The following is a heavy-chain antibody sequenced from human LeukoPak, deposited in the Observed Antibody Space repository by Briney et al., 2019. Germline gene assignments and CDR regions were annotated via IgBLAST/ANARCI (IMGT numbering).Heavy chain of an antibody. CDR1: GFTFSSYS. CDR3: GRHRSGSGTYFIDY. V-gene: IGHV3-7*01. Sequence: GGSLRLSCVVSGFTFSSYSMIWVRQAPGKGLQWVANMKKDGSETNYVDSVKGRFTISRDNAKNSLYLQMNSLRAEDPAVYYCGRHRSGSGTYFIDYWGQGTLVSVSS. CDR2: MKKDGSET. J-gene: IGHJ4*02. D-gene: IGHD3-10*01.